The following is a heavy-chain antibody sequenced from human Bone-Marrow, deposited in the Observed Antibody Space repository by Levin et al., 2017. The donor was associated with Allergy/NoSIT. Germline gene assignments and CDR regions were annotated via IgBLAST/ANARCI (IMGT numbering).Heavy chain of an antibody. CDR2: FGIAGDT. Sequence: PGGSLRLSCVASGFAFRSYDMHWVRQPPGKGLEWVSVFGIAGDTYYADSVKGRFTISREIAKNSLYLQMNSLRAGDTAVYYCGRTYGGEYFDSWGQGTLVTVSS. CDR3: GRTYGGEYFDS. D-gene: IGHD1-26*01. V-gene: IGHV3-13*01. J-gene: IGHJ4*02. CDR1: GFAFRSYD.